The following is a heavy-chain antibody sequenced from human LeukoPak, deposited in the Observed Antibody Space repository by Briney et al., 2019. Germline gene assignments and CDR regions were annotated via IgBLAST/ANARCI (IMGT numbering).Heavy chain of an antibody. Sequence: SETLSLTCTVSGGSISSHYWSWIRQPPGKGLEWIGYIYYGGSTNYNPSLKSRVTISVDTSKNQFSLKLSSVTAADTAVYYCARESGDYVSNWFDPWGQGTLVTVSS. CDR1: GGSISSHY. CDR2: IYYGGST. J-gene: IGHJ5*02. V-gene: IGHV4-59*11. CDR3: ARESGDYVSNWFDP. D-gene: IGHD3-22*01.